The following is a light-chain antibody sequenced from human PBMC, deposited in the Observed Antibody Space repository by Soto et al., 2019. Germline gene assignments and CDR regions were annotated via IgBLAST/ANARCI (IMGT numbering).Light chain of an antibody. J-gene: IGKJ1*01. CDR2: DAS. CDR1: QHISSW. V-gene: IGKV1-5*01. Sequence: DVQMTQSPSTLSASVGDRVTITCRTSQHISSWLAWYQHKPGKAPKLLISDASNLQSGVPSRFSGSGYGTEFTLTIRGLQPDDFATYYCQQYISYSWTFGHGTKVDIK. CDR3: QQYISYSWT.